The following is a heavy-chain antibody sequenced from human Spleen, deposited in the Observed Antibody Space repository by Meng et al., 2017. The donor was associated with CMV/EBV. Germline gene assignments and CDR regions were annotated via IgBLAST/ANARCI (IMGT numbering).Heavy chain of an antibody. D-gene: IGHD7-27*01. Sequence: SETLSLTCTVSGGSISSYNFFWGWIRQPPGKGLEWIGSIYYSGSTYYNPSLKNRVTISADTSNNQLSLKLSSVTAADTSIYYCASGGARLGYFDYWGQGTLVTVS. CDR3: ASGGARLGYFDY. CDR2: IYYSGST. CDR1: GGSISSYNFF. J-gene: IGHJ4*02. V-gene: IGHV4-39*01.